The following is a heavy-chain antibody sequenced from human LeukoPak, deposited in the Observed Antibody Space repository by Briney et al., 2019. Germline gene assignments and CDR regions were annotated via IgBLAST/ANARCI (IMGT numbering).Heavy chain of an antibody. CDR2: ICHSGST. J-gene: IGHJ4*02. CDR3: ARGSLYYYGSGSPTPIDY. Sequence: SETLSLTCAVSGGPISSSNWWSWARQPQGKGLEWIGEICHSGSTNYNPSLKSRVTISVDKSKDQYSLKLSSVTAADTAVYYCARGSLYYYGSGSPTPIDYWGQGTLVTVSS. D-gene: IGHD3-10*01. V-gene: IGHV4-4*02. CDR1: GGPISSSNW.